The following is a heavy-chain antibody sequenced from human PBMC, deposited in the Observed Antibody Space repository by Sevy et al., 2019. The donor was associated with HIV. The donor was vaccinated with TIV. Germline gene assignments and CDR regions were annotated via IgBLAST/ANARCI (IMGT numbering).Heavy chain of an antibody. V-gene: IGHV3-15*01. J-gene: IGHJ5*02. CDR3: ITGSLGDPTAA. CDR2: VKSKTDGETT. Sequence: GGSLRLSCAASGLYFSNAWMSWVRQAPGKGLEWVGRVKSKTDGETTEYGAPVKDRFTISRDDSKRTVFLQMNSLKIDDTCVYYCITGSLGDPTAAWGQGTLVTVSS. CDR1: GLYFSNAW. D-gene: IGHD2-21*02.